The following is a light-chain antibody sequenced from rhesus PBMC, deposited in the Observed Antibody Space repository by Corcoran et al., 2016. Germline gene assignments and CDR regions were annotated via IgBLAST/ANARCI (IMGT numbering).Light chain of an antibody. V-gene: IGKV3-24*03. CDR1: QSVRCN. CDR3: LQNRIWPYS. J-gene: IGKJ2*01. CDR2: GAF. Sequence: EIVMTQSPATLALSPGERATLSCGASQSVRCNLAWYQQKPGQAPRLLIYGAFSRATGIPDRFRGSGSGTEFTHTIRSLESEDVGVYFCLQNRIWPYSFGQGTKVEIK.